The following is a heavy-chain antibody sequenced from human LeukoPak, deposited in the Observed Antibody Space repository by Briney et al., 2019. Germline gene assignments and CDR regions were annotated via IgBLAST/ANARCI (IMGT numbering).Heavy chain of an antibody. CDR2: ISYDGSNK. D-gene: IGHD3-22*01. CDR1: GFTFSSYG. V-gene: IGHV3-30*03. J-gene: IGHJ4*02. Sequence: GGSLRLSCAASGFTFSSYGMYWVRQAPGKGLEWVAVISYDGSNKYYADSVKGRFTISRDNSKNTLYLQMNSLRAEDTAVYYCASGRRGDYYDSSGYYDYWGQGTLVTVSS. CDR3: ASGRRGDYYDSSGYYDY.